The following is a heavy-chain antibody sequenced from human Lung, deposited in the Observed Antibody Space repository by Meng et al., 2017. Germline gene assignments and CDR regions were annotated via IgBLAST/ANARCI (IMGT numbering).Heavy chain of an antibody. Sequence: EVQLVESGGGLVQPGGSLRLSCAASGFTFSTYWMHWARQAPGKGLVWVSHINTDGSSTNYADSVKGRFTISRDNAKNTLYLQMNSLRAEDTAVYYCGRSDGYIRDWGQGTLVTVPQ. V-gene: IGHV3-74*01. CDR1: GFTFSTYW. J-gene: IGHJ4*02. D-gene: IGHD5-24*01. CDR2: INTDGSST. CDR3: GRSDGYIRD.